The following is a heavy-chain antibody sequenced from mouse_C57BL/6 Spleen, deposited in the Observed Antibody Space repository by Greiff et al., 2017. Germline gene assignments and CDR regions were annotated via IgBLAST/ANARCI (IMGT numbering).Heavy chain of an antibody. V-gene: IGHV1-15*01. J-gene: IGHJ1*03. CDR2: IDPETGGT. CDR1: GYTFTDYE. Sequence: QVQLQQSGAELVRPGASVTLSCKASGYTFTDYEMHWVKQTPVHGLEWIGAIDPETGGTAYNQKFKGKAILTADKSSSTAYMELRSLTSEDSAVYYCTPAYYSNVDVWGTGTTVTVSS. D-gene: IGHD2-5*01. CDR3: TPAYYSNVDV.